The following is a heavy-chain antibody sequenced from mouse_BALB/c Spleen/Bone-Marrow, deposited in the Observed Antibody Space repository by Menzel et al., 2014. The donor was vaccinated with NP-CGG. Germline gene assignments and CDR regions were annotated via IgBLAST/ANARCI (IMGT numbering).Heavy chain of an antibody. CDR1: GFTFSSYT. CDR2: ISSGGSYT. D-gene: IGHD4-1*01. CDR3: TREDTNWDFDY. J-gene: IGHJ2*01. Sequence: DVQLQESGGGLVKPGGSLKLSCAASGFTFSSYTMSWVRQTPEKRLEWVATISSGGSYTYYPDSVKGRFTISRDNAKXTLYLQMSSLKSEDTAMYYCTREDTNWDFDYWGQGTTLTVSS. V-gene: IGHV5-6-4*01.